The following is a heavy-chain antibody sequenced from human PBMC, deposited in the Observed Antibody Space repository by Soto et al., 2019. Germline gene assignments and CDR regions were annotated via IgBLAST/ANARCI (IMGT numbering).Heavy chain of an antibody. D-gene: IGHD2-21*02. V-gene: IGHV5-51*01. J-gene: IGHJ6*02. CDR1: GYSFTSYW. Sequence: GESLKISCKGSGYSFTSYWIGWVRQMPGKGLEWMGIIYPGDSDTRYSPSFQGQVTISADKSISTAYLQWSSLKASDTAMYYCARQWVSAIRGDYGMDVWGQGTTVTVSS. CDR3: ARQWVSAIRGDYGMDV. CDR2: IYPGDSDT.